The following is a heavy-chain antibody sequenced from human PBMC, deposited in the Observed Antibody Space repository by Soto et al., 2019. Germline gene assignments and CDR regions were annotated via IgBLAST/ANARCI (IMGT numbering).Heavy chain of an antibody. D-gene: IGHD3-10*01. CDR1: GFPFSGYA. V-gene: IGHV3-23*01. CDR2: LTPGGETT. J-gene: IGHJ4*02. CDR3: AKVPDPQLGPGDY. Sequence: GGSLRLSCAASGFPFSGYAMSWVRQVPGKGLEWVSALTPGGETTYYADSVKGRFTISRDNSKNTLYLQMAGLRAEDTAVYYCAKVPDPQLGPGDYWGQGTLVTVSS.